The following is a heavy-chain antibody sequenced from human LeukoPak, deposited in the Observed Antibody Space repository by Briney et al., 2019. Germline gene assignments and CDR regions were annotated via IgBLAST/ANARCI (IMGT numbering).Heavy chain of an antibody. D-gene: IGHD2-15*01. CDR2: IYYSGST. V-gene: IGHV4-39*07. CDR1: GGSISSSSYY. J-gene: IGHJ5*02. Sequence: SETLSLTCTVSGGSISSSSYYWGWIRQPPGKGLEWIGSIYYSGSTYYNPSLKSRVTISLDTSKNQFSLKLSSVTAADTAVYYRASPGGSLNWFDPWGQGTLVTVSS. CDR3: ASPGGSLNWFDP.